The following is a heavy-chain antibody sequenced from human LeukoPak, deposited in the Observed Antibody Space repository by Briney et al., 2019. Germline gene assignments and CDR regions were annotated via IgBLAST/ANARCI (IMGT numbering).Heavy chain of an antibody. CDR2: FYYGGTT. CDR3: ARQGEHSGVYYYMGV. J-gene: IGHJ6*03. V-gene: IGHV4-39*01. D-gene: IGHD2-15*01. Sequence: SETLTLTCSASGATFSSSHYYWVWHRQPPGLGLESIGNFYYGGTTYYKPSLKSRVTLPVDRSENQFYLKLSSVTAADTAVYYCARQGEHSGVYYYMGVWGKGTTVTVPS. CDR1: GATFSSSHYY.